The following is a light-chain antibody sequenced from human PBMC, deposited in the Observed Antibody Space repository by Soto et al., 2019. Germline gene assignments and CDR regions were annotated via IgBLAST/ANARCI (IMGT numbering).Light chain of an antibody. CDR1: SSNIGAGYD. J-gene: IGLJ7*01. CDR2: GNS. CDR3: QSYDSSLSGAV. Sequence: QSVLTQPPTVSGAPGQRGTISCTGSSSNIGAGYDVHWYQQLPGTAPKLLIYGNSNRPSGVPDRFSGSKSGTSASLAITGLQAEDEADSYCQSYDSSLSGAVFGGGTQLTVL. V-gene: IGLV1-40*01.